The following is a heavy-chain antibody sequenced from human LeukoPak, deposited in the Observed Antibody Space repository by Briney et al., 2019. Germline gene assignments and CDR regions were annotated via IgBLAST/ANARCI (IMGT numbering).Heavy chain of an antibody. CDR1: GGTLNSFY. D-gene: IGHD3-16*01. J-gene: IGHJ4*02. Sequence: SETLSLTCTVSGGTLNSFYWNWIRQPPGKGLEWIGYVYYTGSTSYNPSLKSRVTISGDTSKNQFSLKLSSVTAADTAVYFCARWNAVITSIDYWGQGILVAVSS. V-gene: IGHV4-59*08. CDR2: VYYTGST. CDR3: ARWNAVITSIDY.